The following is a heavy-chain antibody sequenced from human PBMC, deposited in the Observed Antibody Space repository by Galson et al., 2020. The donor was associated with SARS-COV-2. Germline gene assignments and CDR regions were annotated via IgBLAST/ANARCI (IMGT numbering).Heavy chain of an antibody. CDR1: GYTFTNYW. CDR3: GRQYDDNGYSQAY. J-gene: IGHJ4*02. D-gene: IGHD3-16*01. V-gene: IGHV5-51*01. Sequence: HWESLKISCKGYGYTFTNYWIGWVRQMPGKGLEWVAIVYPGNSDTHYSPSFQGQVVISADRSINIAYLHWTSLKASDTAMYYWGRQYDDNGYSQAYWGQGTRFTVSS. CDR2: VYPGNSDT.